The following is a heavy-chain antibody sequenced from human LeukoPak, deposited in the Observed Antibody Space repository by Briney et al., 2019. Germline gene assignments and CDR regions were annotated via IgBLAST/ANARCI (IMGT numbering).Heavy chain of an antibody. CDR1: GYTFTSYY. CDR3: ARAEGSASPFDY. J-gene: IGHJ4*02. V-gene: IGHV1-2*02. Sequence: ASVKVSCKASGYTFTSYYMHWVRQAPGQGLEWMGWINPNSGGTNYAQKFQGRVTMTRDTSISTAYMELSRLRSDDTAVYYCARAEGSASPFDYWGQGTLVTVSS. D-gene: IGHD2-15*01. CDR2: INPNSGGT.